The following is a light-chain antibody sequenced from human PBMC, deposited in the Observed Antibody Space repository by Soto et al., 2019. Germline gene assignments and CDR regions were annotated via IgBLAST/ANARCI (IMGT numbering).Light chain of an antibody. CDR1: QDISKS. CDR2: LTS. Sequence: DIQMTQSPSSVSASVGDRVTLTCRASQDISKSLAWYQQKPGKAPRLLIYLTSTLESGVPSRFSGSGSGTDFSLTIRSLQPEDFATYYCQQFKTFPITLGQGTRLEIK. V-gene: IGKV1-12*01. J-gene: IGKJ5*01. CDR3: QQFKTFPIT.